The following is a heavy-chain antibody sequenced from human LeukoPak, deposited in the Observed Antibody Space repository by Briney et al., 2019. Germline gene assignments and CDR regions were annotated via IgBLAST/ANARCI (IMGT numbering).Heavy chain of an antibody. J-gene: IGHJ3*02. D-gene: IGHD2-2*01. V-gene: IGHV3-23*01. CDR1: GVTFSSYT. CDR3: ARDQVPAAPSGYAFDI. CDR2: ISGSGGST. Sequence: GGSLRLSCAASGVTFSSYTMSWVRQAPGKGLEWVSAISGSGGSTHYADSVKGRFTISRDNSKNTLYLQMNSLRAEDTAVYYCARDQVPAAPSGYAFDIWGQGTMVTVSS.